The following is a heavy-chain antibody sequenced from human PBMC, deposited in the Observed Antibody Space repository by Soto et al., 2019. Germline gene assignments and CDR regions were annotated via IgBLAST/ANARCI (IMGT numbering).Heavy chain of an antibody. CDR1: GFTFSDHY. Sequence: EVQLVESGGGLVQPGGSLRLSCAAFGFTFSDHYMDWVRQAPGKGLEWVGRIRSKSYSFTTEYAPSVKSRFTISIDDSKNSLYLQMNSLQTDDTAVYYCSTLPRSGFYLDYWGQGTLVTVSS. CDR3: STLPRSGFYLDY. J-gene: IGHJ4*02. V-gene: IGHV3-72*01. CDR2: IRSKSYSFTT. D-gene: IGHD3-3*01.